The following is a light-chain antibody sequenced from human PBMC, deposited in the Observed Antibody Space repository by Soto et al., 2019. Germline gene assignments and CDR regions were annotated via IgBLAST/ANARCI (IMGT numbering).Light chain of an antibody. CDR1: QDITTH. V-gene: IGKV1-33*01. CDR2: DTS. J-gene: IGKJ2*01. CDR3: LHYNNVPFT. Sequence: DIQMTQSPSSLSASVGDRVTITCQASQDITTHLTWYQQKPGKAPKLLIYDTSNLETGVPSRFSGGGSGTDYSFTINSLQPEDIATYYCLHYNNVPFTFGQGTKLEI.